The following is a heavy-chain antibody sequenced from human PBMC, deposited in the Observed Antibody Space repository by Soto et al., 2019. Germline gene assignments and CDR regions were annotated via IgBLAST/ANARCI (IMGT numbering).Heavy chain of an antibody. J-gene: IGHJ4*02. V-gene: IGHV3-30*18. D-gene: IGHD5-12*01. CDR2: ISYDGSDK. CDR3: AKDRWLRLGGDY. CDR1: GFTFSSFG. Sequence: QVQLVESGGGVVQPGRSLGLSCAASGFTFSSFGMHWVRQAPGKGLEWVAVISYDGSDKYYADSVKRRFTISRDNSKNTLYLQMNSLRAEDTAVYYCAKDRWLRLGGDYWGQGTLVTVSS.